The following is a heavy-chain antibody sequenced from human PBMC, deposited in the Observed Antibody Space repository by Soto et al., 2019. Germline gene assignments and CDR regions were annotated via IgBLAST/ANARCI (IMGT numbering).Heavy chain of an antibody. CDR3: ARCGSSYYYYYGPDV. V-gene: IGHV4-59*01. D-gene: IGHD1-26*01. J-gene: IGHJ6*02. CDR1: GGSISSYC. Sequence: TSETLPLTSTVSGGSISSYCWSWIRQRPGKGLEWIGYIYYRGSTNYNPSLKSRVTISVDTSKNQFSLKLSSVTAADTAVYYCARCGSSYYYYYGPDVWGQGTTVTVPS. CDR2: IYYRGST.